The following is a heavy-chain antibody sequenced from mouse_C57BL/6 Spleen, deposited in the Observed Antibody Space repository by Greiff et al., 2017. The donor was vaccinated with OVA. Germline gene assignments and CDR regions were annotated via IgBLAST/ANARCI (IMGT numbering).Heavy chain of an antibody. V-gene: IGHV1-64*01. CDR2: IHPNSGST. Sequence: QVQLQQPGAELVKPGASVKLSCKASGYTFTSYWMHWVKQRPGQGLEWIGMIHPNSGSTNYNEKFKSKATLTVDKSSSTAYMQLSSLTSEDSAVYYCARDRDYYGSSFPYYAMDYWGQGTSVTVSS. D-gene: IGHD1-1*01. CDR1: GYTFTSYW. CDR3: ARDRDYYGSSFPYYAMDY. J-gene: IGHJ4*01.